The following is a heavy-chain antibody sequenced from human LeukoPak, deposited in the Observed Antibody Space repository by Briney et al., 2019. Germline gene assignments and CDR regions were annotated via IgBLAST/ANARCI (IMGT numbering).Heavy chain of an antibody. D-gene: IGHD5-18*01. V-gene: IGHV1-69*06. J-gene: IGHJ4*02. CDR1: GCTFTSYS. CDR2: IIPIFGTA. CDR3: ARDPAMVLTRFDY. Sequence: ASVKVPCKASGCTFTSYSLNWVRQAPGQGLEWMGGIIPIFGTANYAQKFQGRVTITADKSTSTAYMELSSLRSEDTAVYYCARDPAMVLTRFDYWGQGTLVTVSS.